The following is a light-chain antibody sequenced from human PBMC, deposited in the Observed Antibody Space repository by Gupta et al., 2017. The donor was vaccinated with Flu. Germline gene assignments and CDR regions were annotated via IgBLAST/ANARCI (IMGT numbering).Light chain of an antibody. CDR3: QQRRT. J-gene: IGKJ1*01. CDR1: QSVGSY. V-gene: IGKV3-11*01. CDR2: DAS. Sequence: LTQPPGILSLSPGERATLSCRASQSVGSYLAWYQQKPGQAPRLLIYDASNRATGIPARFSGSGSGTDFTLTISSLEPEDFAVYYCQQRRTFGLGTKVEIK.